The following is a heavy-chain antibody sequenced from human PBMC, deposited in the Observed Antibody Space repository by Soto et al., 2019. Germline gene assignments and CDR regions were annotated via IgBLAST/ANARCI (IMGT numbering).Heavy chain of an antibody. V-gene: IGHV1-2*02. Sequence: GPSVKVSCKASGYTFTGYYMHWVRQAPGQGLEWMGWINPNSGGTNYAQKFQGRVTMTRDTSISTAYMELSRLRSDDTAVYYCARDGGPAVIPYYYGMGVWGQGTTVTVSS. D-gene: IGHD3-16*01. J-gene: IGHJ6*02. CDR1: GYTFTGYY. CDR2: INPNSGGT. CDR3: ARDGGPAVIPYYYGMGV.